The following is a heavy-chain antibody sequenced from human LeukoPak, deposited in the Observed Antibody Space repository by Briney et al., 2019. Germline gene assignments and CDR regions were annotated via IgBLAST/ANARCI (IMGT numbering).Heavy chain of an antibody. CDR1: GYTFTSYY. CDR3: ARGGFYDTSGPTWDWFDP. D-gene: IGHD3-22*01. CDR2: INPSGGGT. J-gene: IGHJ5*02. Sequence: VASVKVSRKASGYTFTSYYMHWVRQAPGQGLEWMGIINPSGGGTTYAQKFQGRVTMTRDTSTSTVYMELSSLRSEDTAVYYCARGGFYDTSGPTWDWFDPWGHGTLVTVSS. V-gene: IGHV1-46*01.